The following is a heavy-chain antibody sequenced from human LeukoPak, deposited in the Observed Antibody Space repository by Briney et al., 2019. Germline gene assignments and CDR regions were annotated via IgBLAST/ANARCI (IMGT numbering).Heavy chain of an antibody. CDR3: AKGGYSSSWYPFDY. J-gene: IGHJ4*02. CDR2: ISGSGGST. V-gene: IGHV3-23*01. CDR1: GFTFSSYA. D-gene: IGHD6-13*01. Sequence: GGSLRLSCAASGFTFSSYAMSWVRQAPGKGLEWVSAISGSGGSTYYADSVRGRFTISRDNPKNTLYLQMNSLRAEDTAVYYCAKGGYSSSWYPFDYWAREPWSPSPQ.